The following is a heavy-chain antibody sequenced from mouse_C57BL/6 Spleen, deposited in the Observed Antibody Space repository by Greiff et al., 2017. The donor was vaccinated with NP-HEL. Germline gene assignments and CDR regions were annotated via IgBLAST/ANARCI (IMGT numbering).Heavy chain of an antibody. CDR2: IYPGDGDT. Sequence: QVQLQQSGAELVKPGASVKISCKASGYAFSSYWMNWVKQRPGKGLEWIGQIYPGDGDTNYNGKFKGKATLTADKSSSTAYMQLSSLTSEDSAVYFCARGDYDYDADYWGQGTTLTVSS. CDR1: GYAFSSYW. J-gene: IGHJ2*01. V-gene: IGHV1-80*01. D-gene: IGHD2-4*01. CDR3: ARGDYDYDADY.